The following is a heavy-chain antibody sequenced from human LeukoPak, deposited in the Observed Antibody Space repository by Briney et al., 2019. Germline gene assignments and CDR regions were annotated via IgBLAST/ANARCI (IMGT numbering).Heavy chain of an antibody. Sequence: PGGSLRLSCAASRFTFSSYSMSWVRQAPGKGLQWVSSITSSSSHIYYADPVKGRFTISRDNAKNSLYLQMNSLRAEDTAVYYCVRDTFSPDAFDIWGQGTMVTVSS. CDR2: ITSSSSHI. V-gene: IGHV3-21*01. J-gene: IGHJ3*02. CDR3: VRDTFSPDAFDI. CDR1: RFTFSSYS. D-gene: IGHD3-16*01.